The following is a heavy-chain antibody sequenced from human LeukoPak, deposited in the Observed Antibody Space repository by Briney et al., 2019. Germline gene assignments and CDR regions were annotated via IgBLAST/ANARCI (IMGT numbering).Heavy chain of an antibody. V-gene: IGHV4-4*07. CDR1: GGSISSYY. D-gene: IGHD6-6*01. Sequence: SETLSLTCTVSGGSISSYYWSWIRQPAGKGLEWLGRIYTSGSTNYNPSLKSRVTMSVDTSKNQFSLKLSSVTAADTAVYYCARDVVAARRQYYFDYWGQGTLVTVSS. CDR2: IYTSGST. CDR3: ARDVVAARRQYYFDY. J-gene: IGHJ4*02.